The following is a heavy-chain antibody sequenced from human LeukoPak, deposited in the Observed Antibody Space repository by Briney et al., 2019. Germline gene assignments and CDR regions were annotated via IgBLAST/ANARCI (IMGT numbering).Heavy chain of an antibody. Sequence: PGGSLRLSCVASGFSFSGRWMHWVRQVPGKGLVAVSRISPDGSATTYADSVKGRFTISRDNAKNTLYLEMNSLTAEDTALYYRTTSGYYNGYDYWGQGTLVTVSS. CDR3: TTSGYYNGYDY. CDR2: ISPDGSAT. CDR1: GFSFSGRW. D-gene: IGHD2/OR15-2a*01. J-gene: IGHJ4*02. V-gene: IGHV3-74*03.